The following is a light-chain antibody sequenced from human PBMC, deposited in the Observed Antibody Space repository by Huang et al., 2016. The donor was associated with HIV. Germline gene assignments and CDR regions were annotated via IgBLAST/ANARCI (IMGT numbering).Light chain of an antibody. CDR1: QGISSA. J-gene: IGKJ5*01. CDR3: QQFNNYLT. CDR2: DAS. Sequence: AIQLTQSPSSLSASVGDRVTITCRASQGISSALAWYQQKPGKAPKLLIYDASSLESGVPSRFSGSGSGTDFTLTISSLRPEDFATYYCQQFNNYLTFGQGTRLEIK. V-gene: IGKV1D-13*01.